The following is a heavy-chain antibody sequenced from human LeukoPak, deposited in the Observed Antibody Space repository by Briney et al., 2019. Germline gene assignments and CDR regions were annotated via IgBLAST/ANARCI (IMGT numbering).Heavy chain of an antibody. CDR3: GRGGYYDSSGPNFDY. V-gene: IGHV4-61*09. D-gene: IGHD3-22*01. Sequence: SETLSLTCTVSGGSISSGSYCWSWIRQPAGKGLEWIGHIYTSGSTNYNPTLKSRAPVSTDTSKNLFSLKLSLVTAADTAVYYCGRGGYYDSSGPNFDYWGQGTLVTVSS. J-gene: IGHJ4*02. CDR1: GGSISSGSYC. CDR2: IYTSGST.